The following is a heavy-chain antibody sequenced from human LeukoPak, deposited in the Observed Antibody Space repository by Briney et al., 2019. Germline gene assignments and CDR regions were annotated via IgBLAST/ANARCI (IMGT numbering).Heavy chain of an antibody. Sequence: GGSLRLSCAASGFTFSSYEMNWVRQAPGKGLEWVSYIISSGSTIYYADSVKGRFTISRDNAKNSLYLQMNSLRAEDTAVYYCARVGGDSYYFDYWGQGTLVTVSS. CDR3: ARVGGDSYYFDY. D-gene: IGHD2-21*02. V-gene: IGHV3-48*03. J-gene: IGHJ4*02. CDR1: GFTFSSYE. CDR2: IISSGSTI.